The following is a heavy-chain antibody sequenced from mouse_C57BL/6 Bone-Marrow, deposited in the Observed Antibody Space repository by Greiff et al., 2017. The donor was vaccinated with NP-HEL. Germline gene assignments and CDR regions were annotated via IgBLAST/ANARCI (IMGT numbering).Heavy chain of an antibody. V-gene: IGHV1-54*01. Sequence: VQLQQSGAELVRPGTSVKVSCKASGYAFTNYLIEWVKQRPGQGLEWIGVINPGSGGTNYNEKFKGKATLTADKSSSTAYMQLSSLTSEDSAVYFCARFSSYYNGSSYSYWYFDVWGTGTTVTVSS. CDR1: GYAFTNYL. J-gene: IGHJ1*03. CDR2: INPGSGGT. CDR3: ARFSSYYNGSSYSYWYFDV. D-gene: IGHD1-1*01.